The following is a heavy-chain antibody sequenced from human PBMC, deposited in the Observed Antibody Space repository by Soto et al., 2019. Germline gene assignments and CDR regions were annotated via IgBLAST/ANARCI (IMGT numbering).Heavy chain of an antibody. CDR1: GYTFSNYA. Sequence: ASVKVSCKASGYTFSNYAIRWVRQAPGQGIQWMGGIIPIFGTANYSQKFQGRVTITADESTSTAYMELSSLRSEDTAVDYCAREVNYYDRRGYSCFYYLDYWGQGSLVTVTS. D-gene: IGHD3-22*01. J-gene: IGHJ4*02. V-gene: IGHV1-69*13. CDR2: IIPIFGTA. CDR3: AREVNYYDRRGYSCFYYLDY.